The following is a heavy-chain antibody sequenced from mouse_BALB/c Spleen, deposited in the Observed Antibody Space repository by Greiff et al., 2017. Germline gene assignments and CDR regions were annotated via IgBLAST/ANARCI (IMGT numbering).Heavy chain of an antibody. CDR1: GFSLTGYG. CDR3: ARDRMITTRYYAMDY. J-gene: IGHJ4*01. Sequence: VQVVESGPGLVAPSQSLSITCTVSGFSLTGYGVNWVRQPPGKGLEWLGMIWGDGSTDYNSALKSRLSISKDNSKSQVFLKMNSLQTDDTARYYCARDRMITTRYYAMDYWGQGTSVTVSS. V-gene: IGHV2-6-7*01. CDR2: IWGDGST. D-gene: IGHD2-4*01.